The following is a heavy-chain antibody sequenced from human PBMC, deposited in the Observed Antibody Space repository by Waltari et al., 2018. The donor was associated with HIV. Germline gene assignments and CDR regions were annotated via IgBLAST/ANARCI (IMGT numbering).Heavy chain of an antibody. CDR3: ARVLERWELHPFDY. J-gene: IGHJ4*02. CDR1: GYTFTAYY. Sequence: QVQLVQSGAEVKKPGDSVKVSCKAPGYTFTAYYMHWVRQAPGQGLEWMGRINPKSGDTNYAQKFQGRVTMTRDTSITTAYMELSRLRSDDTAVYYCARVLERWELHPFDYWGQGTLVTVSS. V-gene: IGHV1-2*06. D-gene: IGHD1-26*01. CDR2: INPKSGDT.